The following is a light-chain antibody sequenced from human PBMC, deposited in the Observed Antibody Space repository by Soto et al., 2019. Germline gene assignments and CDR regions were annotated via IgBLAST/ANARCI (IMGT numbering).Light chain of an antibody. Sequence: EVVMTQSPSTLSVSPGERATLSCRASQNVGSNLAWYQQKPGQPPRLLIYGASTRATGFPARFSGSGSGTEFTLTVTSLQSEDFAVYYCQQYNTWPRSFGGGTKVDI. CDR1: QNVGSN. V-gene: IGKV3-15*01. CDR2: GAS. J-gene: IGKJ4*01. CDR3: QQYNTWPRS.